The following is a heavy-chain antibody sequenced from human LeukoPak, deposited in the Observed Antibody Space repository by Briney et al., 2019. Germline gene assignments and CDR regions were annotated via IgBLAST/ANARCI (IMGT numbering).Heavy chain of an antibody. CDR2: ISYDGSNK. CDR3: AKPLYGASICY. D-gene: IGHD4/OR15-4a*01. J-gene: IGHJ4*02. Sequence: PGRSLRLSCAASGFTFSSYAMHWVRQAPGKGLEWVAVISYDGSNKYYADSVKGRFTISRDNSKNTLYLQMNSLRAEDTAVYYCAKPLYGASICYWGQGTLVTVSS. V-gene: IGHV3-30-3*02. CDR1: GFTFSSYA.